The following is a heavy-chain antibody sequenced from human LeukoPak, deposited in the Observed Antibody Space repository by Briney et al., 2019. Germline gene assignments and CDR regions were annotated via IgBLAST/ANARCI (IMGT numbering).Heavy chain of an antibody. D-gene: IGHD7-27*01. CDR1: GYTFTGYY. CDR2: INPNSGGT. J-gene: IGHJ3*02. Sequence: ASVKVSCKASGYTFTGYYMLWVRQAPGQGLEWMGWINPNSGGTNYAQKFQGRVTMTRDTSISTAYTELSRLRSDDTAVYYCARGTVNWGWGDAFDIWGQGTMVTVSS. CDR3: ARGTVNWGWGDAFDI. V-gene: IGHV1-2*02.